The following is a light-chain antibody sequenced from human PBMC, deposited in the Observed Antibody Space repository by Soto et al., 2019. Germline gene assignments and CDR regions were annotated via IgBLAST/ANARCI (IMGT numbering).Light chain of an antibody. J-gene: IGKJ3*01. CDR1: QGISSY. Sequence: IQLTQSPSSLSASVGDRVTITCRASQGISSYLAWYQQKPGKAPKLLIYAASTLQSGVPSRFSGSGSGTDFPHTISSLQPEDFATYYCQRLNSYPRKFTFGPGTKVDIK. CDR3: QRLNSYPRKFT. CDR2: AAS. V-gene: IGKV1-9*01.